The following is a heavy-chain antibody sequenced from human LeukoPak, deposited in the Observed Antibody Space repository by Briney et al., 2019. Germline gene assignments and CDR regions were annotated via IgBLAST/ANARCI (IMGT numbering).Heavy chain of an antibody. CDR1: GFTFSSYG. CDR3: AKVAGNSSGYYYQDY. V-gene: IGHV3-30*18. CDR2: ISYDGSNK. J-gene: IGHJ4*02. D-gene: IGHD3-22*01. Sequence: PGRSLRLSCAASGFTFSSYGMHWVRQAPGKGLEWVAVISYDGSNKYYADSVKGRFTISRDNSKNTLYLQMNSLRAEDTAVYYCAKVAGNSSGYYYQDYWGQETLVTVSS.